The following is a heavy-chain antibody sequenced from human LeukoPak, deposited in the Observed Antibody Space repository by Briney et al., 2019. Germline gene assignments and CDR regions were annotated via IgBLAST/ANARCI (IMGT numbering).Heavy chain of an antibody. CDR2: IKQDGSEK. D-gene: IGHD5-12*01. CDR3: ARDFLVAVPGTIDY. Sequence: GGSLRLSCAASGFTFSSYWMSWVRQAPGKGLEWVANIKQDGSEKYYVDSVKGRFTISRDNAKNSLYLQMNSLRAEDTAVYYCARDFLVAVPGTIDYWGRGTLVTVSS. CDR1: GFTFSSYW. V-gene: IGHV3-7*01. J-gene: IGHJ4*02.